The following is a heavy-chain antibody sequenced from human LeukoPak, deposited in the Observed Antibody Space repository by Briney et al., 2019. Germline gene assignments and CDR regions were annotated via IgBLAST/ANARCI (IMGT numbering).Heavy chain of an antibody. V-gene: IGHV3-23*01. D-gene: IGHD3-3*01. CDR2: ISGSGGST. CDR3: ASQESITIFGVVTPIV. J-gene: IGHJ4*02. CDR1: GFTFSSYA. Sequence: GGSLRLSCAASGFTFSSYAMSWVRQAPGKGLEWVSAISGSGGSTYYADSVKGRFTISRDNSKNTLYLQMNSLRAEDTAVYYCASQESITIFGVVTPIVRGQGTLVTVSS.